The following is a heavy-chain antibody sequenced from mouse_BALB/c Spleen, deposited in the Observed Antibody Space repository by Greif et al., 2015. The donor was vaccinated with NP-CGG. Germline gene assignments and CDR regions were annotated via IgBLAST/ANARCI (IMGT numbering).Heavy chain of an antibody. V-gene: IGHV5-17*02. J-gene: IGHJ4*01. Sequence: EVQLVESGGGLVQPGGSRKLSCAASGFTFSSFGMHWVRQAPEKGLEWVAYISSGSSTIYYADTVKGRFTISRDNPKNTLFLQMTSLRSEDTAMYYCARNNLFYYGNCGAMDYWGQGTSVTVSS. CDR2: ISSGSSTI. D-gene: IGHD2-1*01. CDR3: ARNNLFYYGNCGAMDY. CDR1: GFTFSSFG.